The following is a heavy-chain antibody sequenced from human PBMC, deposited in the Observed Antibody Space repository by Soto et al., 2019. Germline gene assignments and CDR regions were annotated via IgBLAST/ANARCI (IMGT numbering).Heavy chain of an antibody. CDR3: ARVIVGDTADDDFDT. CDR1: GGTFSSYA. CDR2: IIPISGTA. D-gene: IGHD1-26*01. Sequence: QVQLVQSGAEVKKPGSSVKVSCKASGGTFSSYAISWVRQAPGQGLEWMGGIIPISGTANYAQKFQGRVTINVDESTSTAYMGLSSLRSEDTAVYYCARVIVGDTADDDFDTWGQGTMVTVSS. V-gene: IGHV1-69*12. J-gene: IGHJ3*02.